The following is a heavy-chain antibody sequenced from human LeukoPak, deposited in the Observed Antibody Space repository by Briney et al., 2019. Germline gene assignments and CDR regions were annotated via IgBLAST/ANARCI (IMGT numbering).Heavy chain of an antibody. J-gene: IGHJ6*02. CDR3: ARWVNSGSYKLYYGMDV. CDR1: GFTFSGYS. V-gene: IGHV3-21*01. Sequence: GRSLRLSCAASGFTFSGYSMNWVRQAPGKGLEWVSSISSIGTYIYYADSVKGRFTVSRDNSKNSLYLQMNSLRAEDTAVYYCARWVNSGSYKLYYGMDVWGQGTTVTVSS. CDR2: ISSIGTYI. D-gene: IGHD1-26*01.